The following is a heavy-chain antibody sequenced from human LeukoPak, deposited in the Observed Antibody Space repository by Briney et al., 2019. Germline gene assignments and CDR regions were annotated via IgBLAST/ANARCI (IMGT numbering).Heavy chain of an antibody. CDR1: GFTFSNYG. D-gene: IGHD3-10*01. CDR2: IWYDGSNK. J-gene: IGHJ4*02. CDR3: ARNPRSLGSGDTPYFDY. Sequence: GGSLRLSCAASGFTFSNYGMHWVRQAPGKGLEWVAVIWYDGSNKYYADSVKGRFTISRDNSKNTLYLQMNSLRAEDTAVYYCARNPRSLGSGDTPYFDYWGQGTLVTVSS. V-gene: IGHV3-33*01.